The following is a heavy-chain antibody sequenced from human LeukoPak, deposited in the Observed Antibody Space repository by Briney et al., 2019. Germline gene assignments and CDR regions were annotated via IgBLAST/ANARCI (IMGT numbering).Heavy chain of an antibody. CDR2: IYYSGST. CDR1: GGSISSSSYY. J-gene: IGHJ4*02. CDR3: AARRGRPLDY. Sequence: PSETLSLTCTVSGGSISSSSYYWGWIRQPPGKGLGWIGSIYYSGSTYYNPSLKSRVTISVDTSKNQFSLKLSSVTAADTAVYYCAARRGRPLDYWGQGTLVTVSS. V-gene: IGHV4-39*01. D-gene: IGHD1-26*01.